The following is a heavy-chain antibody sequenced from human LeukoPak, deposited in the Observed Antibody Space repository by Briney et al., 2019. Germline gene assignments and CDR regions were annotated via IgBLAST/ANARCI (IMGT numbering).Heavy chain of an antibody. D-gene: IGHD1-1*01. CDR2: IRFDGSEK. J-gene: IGHJ4*02. CDR1: GFSFSSYG. V-gene: IGHV3-30*02. Sequence: PGGSLRLSCVASGFSFSSYGMHWVRRAPGKGLEWVTFIRFDGSEKYYADSVKGRFTISRDYSKNTLFLQMSSLRPEDTAVYYCARDLNWETYWGQGTLVTVSS. CDR3: ARDLNWETY.